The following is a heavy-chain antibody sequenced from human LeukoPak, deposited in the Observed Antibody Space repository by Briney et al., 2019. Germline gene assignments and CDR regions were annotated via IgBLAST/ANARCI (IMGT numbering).Heavy chain of an antibody. CDR3: ARVESGWYLDY. CDR1: GFTFSSYA. V-gene: IGHV3-64*01. J-gene: IGHJ4*02. CDR2: ISSNGGST. Sequence: GGSLRLSCAASGFTFSSYAMHWVRQAPGKGLEYVSAISSNGGSTYCANSVKGRFTISRDNSKNTLYLQMGSLRAEDMAVYYCARVESGWYLDYWGQGTLVTVSS. D-gene: IGHD6-19*01.